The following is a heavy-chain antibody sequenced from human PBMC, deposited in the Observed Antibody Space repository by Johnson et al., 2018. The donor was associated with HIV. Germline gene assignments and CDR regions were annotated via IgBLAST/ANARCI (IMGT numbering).Heavy chain of an antibody. CDR3: ARMTSTVSHHDGFDI. Sequence: VQLVESGGGLVQPGGSLRLSCAASGFTVSSNYMSWVRQAPGKGLEWVSVIYSGDSTYYADSVKGRFTISRDNSKNTLYLQMNRLSAEDTAVYYCARMTSTVSHHDGFDIWGQGTMVTVSS. CDR2: IYSGDST. CDR1: GFTVSSNY. D-gene: IGHD4-17*01. V-gene: IGHV3-66*01. J-gene: IGHJ3*02.